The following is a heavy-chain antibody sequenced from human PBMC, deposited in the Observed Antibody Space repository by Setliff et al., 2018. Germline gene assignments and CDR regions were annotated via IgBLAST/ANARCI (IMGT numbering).Heavy chain of an antibody. D-gene: IGHD6-13*01. CDR1: GGTFSSYA. V-gene: IGHV3-30*04. CDR3: ARARGSSWLFYYMDV. Sequence: SCKASGGTFSSYAISWVRQAPGKGLEWVAVISYDGSNKYYADSVKGRFTISRDNSKNTLYLQMNSLRAEDTAVYYCARARGSSWLFYYMDVWGKGTTVTVSS. CDR2: ISYDGSNK. J-gene: IGHJ6*03.